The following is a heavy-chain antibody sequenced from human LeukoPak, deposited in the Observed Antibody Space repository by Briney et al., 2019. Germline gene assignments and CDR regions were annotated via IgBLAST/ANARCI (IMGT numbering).Heavy chain of an antibody. CDR1: GFTFSSYW. CDR2: IKQDGSEK. CDR3: ARDQGGYYDFWSGYPHDAFDI. J-gene: IGHJ3*02. D-gene: IGHD3-3*01. V-gene: IGHV3-7*01. Sequence: QPGGSLRLSCAASGFTFSSYWMSWVRQAPGKGLEWVANIKQDGSEKYYVDSVKGRFTISRDNAKNSLYLQMSSLRAEDTAVYYCARDQGGYYDFWSGYPHDAFDIWGQGTMVTVSS.